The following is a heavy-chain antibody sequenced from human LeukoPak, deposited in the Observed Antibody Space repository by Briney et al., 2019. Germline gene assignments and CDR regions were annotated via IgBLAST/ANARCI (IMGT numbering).Heavy chain of an antibody. J-gene: IGHJ5*02. Sequence: GASVKVSCEASGYTFTSYAMNWVRQAPGQGLEWMGWINPNTGGTNYAQKFQGRVTMTRDTSISTAYMELNRLRSDDTAVYYCARPNVHIVSYDWFDPWGQGTLVTVSS. CDR2: INPNTGGT. D-gene: IGHD5/OR15-5a*01. V-gene: IGHV1-2*02. CDR1: GYTFTSYA. CDR3: ARPNVHIVSYDWFDP.